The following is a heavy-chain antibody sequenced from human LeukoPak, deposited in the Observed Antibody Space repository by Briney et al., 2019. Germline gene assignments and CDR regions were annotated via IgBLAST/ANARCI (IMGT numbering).Heavy chain of an antibody. CDR2: IKQDGSEK. V-gene: IGHV3-7*01. D-gene: IGHD2-2*02. CDR1: GFTFSSYW. J-gene: IGHJ4*02. Sequence: GGSLRLSCAASGFTFSSYWMSWVRQAPGKGLEWVANIKQDGSEKYYVDSVKGRFTISRDNAKNSLYLQMNSLRAEDTAVYYCAKSDCSSASCYTIDYWGQGILVTVSS. CDR3: AKSDCSSASCYTIDY.